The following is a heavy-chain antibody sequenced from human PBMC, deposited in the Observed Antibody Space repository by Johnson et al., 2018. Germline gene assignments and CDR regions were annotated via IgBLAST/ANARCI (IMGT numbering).Heavy chain of an antibody. Sequence: VQLVQSGGGLVRPGGSLRLSCEVSGIIFSDYWMSWVRQTPGQGLQWVATIDQDGSTTSYADSVEGRFPISRDNAKNSLFLQLTSLRGEDTGVYCCARGKIGVGRGASPRFDHWGQGTLVTVSS. CDR3: ARGKIGVGRGASPRFDH. D-gene: IGHD3-22*01. V-gene: IGHV3-7*04. CDR2: IDQDGSTT. J-gene: IGHJ4*02. CDR1: GIIFSDYW.